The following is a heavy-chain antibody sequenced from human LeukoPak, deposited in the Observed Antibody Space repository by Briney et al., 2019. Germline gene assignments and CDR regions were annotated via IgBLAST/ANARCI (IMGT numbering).Heavy chain of an antibody. D-gene: IGHD2-2*01. V-gene: IGHV1-2*02. CDR1: GYTFTDYY. CDR3: GRKSASRKTSEFDY. CDR2: IHPNSGGT. J-gene: IGHJ4*02. Sequence: ASVKVSCKTSGYTFTDYYMNWVRQAPGQGLEWMGWIHPNSGGTNYAQKFQGRVTMTRDTSISTAYMELSRLTFDDTAVYYCGRKSASRKTSEFDYWGQGTLVTVSS.